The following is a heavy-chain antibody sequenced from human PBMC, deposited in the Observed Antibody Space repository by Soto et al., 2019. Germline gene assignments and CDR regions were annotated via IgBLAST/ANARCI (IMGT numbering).Heavy chain of an antibody. V-gene: IGHV3-9*01. CDR2: ISWNSGSI. CDR3: AKDADPYCSGGSCYIFDY. Sequence: VQLVESGGGLVQPGRSLRLSCAASGFTFDDYAMHWVRQAPGKGLEWVSGISWNSGSIGYADSVKGRFTISRDNAKNSLCLQMNSLGAEDTALYYCAKDADPYCSGGSCYIFDYWGQGTLVTVSS. J-gene: IGHJ4*02. CDR1: GFTFDDYA. D-gene: IGHD2-15*01.